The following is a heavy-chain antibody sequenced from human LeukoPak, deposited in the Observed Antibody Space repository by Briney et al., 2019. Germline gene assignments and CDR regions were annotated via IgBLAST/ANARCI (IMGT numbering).Heavy chain of an antibody. CDR3: VRTLGGIFLFDC. V-gene: IGHV3-30*15. CDR1: GFTLSSYA. CDR2: ISYDGSNK. D-gene: IGHD3-16*01. Sequence: PGGSLRLSCAPSGFTLSSYAMHWVRQAPGKGLEWVADISYDGSNKYYAAPVKGQFTISRDNSKNPLYLKMSSLRAEETAVYYCVRTLGGIFLFDCGGRGTLVSVS. J-gene: IGHJ4*02.